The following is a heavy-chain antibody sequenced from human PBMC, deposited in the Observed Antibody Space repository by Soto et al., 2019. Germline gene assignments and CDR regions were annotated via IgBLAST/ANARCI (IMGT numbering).Heavy chain of an antibody. Sequence: QVQLVQSGAEVKKPGSSVKVSCEASGGTFSGHAISWVRQAPGQGPEWMGGLIPLFGTTQHAQNFQDRLTIPADKAASTAYMELTSLRFEDTAIYYCARAPNSGYRFVSWGQRPLVTVS. CDR1: GGTFSGHA. V-gene: IGHV1-69*06. CDR2: LIPLFGTT. J-gene: IGHJ4*02. D-gene: IGHD2-15*01. CDR3: ARAPNSGYRFVS.